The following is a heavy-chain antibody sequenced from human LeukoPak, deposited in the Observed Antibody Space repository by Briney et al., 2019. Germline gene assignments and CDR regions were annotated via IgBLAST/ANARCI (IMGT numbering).Heavy chain of an antibody. D-gene: IGHD3-10*01. V-gene: IGHV3-30*02. CDR3: AKPGARGSGIFDY. CDR1: GYTFTGYY. CDR2: IRYDGGNK. Sequence: SCKASGYTFTGYYMHWVRQAPGKGLEWVAFIRYDGGNKYYADSVKGRFTISRDNSKNTLYLQMNSLRAEDTAVYYCAKPGARGSGIFDYWGQGTLVTVSS. J-gene: IGHJ4*02.